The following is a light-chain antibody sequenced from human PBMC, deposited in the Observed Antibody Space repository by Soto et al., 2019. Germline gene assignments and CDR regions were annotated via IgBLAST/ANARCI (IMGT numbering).Light chain of an antibody. CDR1: SSDVGSYNL. Sequence: QSALTQPASVSGSPGQSITISCTGTSSDVGSYNLVSWYQQHPGKAPKFMIYEGSKRPSGVSNSFSGSKSGNTASLTISGLQAEDEADYYCCAYAGSRYVFGTGTKLTVL. V-gene: IGLV2-23*01. CDR2: EGS. J-gene: IGLJ1*01. CDR3: CAYAGSRYV.